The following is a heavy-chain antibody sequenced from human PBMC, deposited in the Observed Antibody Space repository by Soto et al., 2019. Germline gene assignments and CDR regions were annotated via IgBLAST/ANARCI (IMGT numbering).Heavy chain of an antibody. CDR2: ISYEGSHT. D-gene: IGHD2-15*01. V-gene: IGHV3-30*18. J-gene: IGHJ4*02. CDR1: GFIFSSYG. CDR3: AKEVHCGGGSCSWSEGFDY. Sequence: QGQLVESGGGVVQPGRSLSLSYAASGFIFSSYGMHWVRQAPGKGLEWVAVISYEGSHTYYADSVKGRFTITRDNSKNTLYLQMNSLRPEDTAVYYCAKEVHCGGGSCSWSEGFDYWGQGTLLTVSS.